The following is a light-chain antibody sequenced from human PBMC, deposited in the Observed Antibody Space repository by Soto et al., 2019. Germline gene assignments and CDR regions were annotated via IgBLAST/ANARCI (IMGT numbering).Light chain of an antibody. Sequence: EIALTQSPGTLSLSPGERATLSCRASQSVSSTYLAWYQQKPGQAPRLLIYGASNRATGIPDRFSGSGSGADFTLTISRLEPEDVAVYYCQEYGSSPKFTFGPGTTVDIK. CDR3: QEYGSSPKFT. V-gene: IGKV3-20*01. J-gene: IGKJ3*01. CDR1: QSVSSTY. CDR2: GAS.